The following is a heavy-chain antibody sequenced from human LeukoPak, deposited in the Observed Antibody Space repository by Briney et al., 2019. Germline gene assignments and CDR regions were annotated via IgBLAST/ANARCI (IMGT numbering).Heavy chain of an antibody. V-gene: IGHV1-2*02. Sequence: GASVKVSCKASGYTFTGYYMHWVRQAPGQGLEWMGWINPNSGGTNYAQKFQGRVTMTRDTSISTAYMELSRLRSDDTAVDYCARNYYRDSQANSWYLFFDPGGQGTLVTVSS. D-gene: IGHD6-13*01. CDR1: GYTFTGYY. J-gene: IGHJ5*02. CDR2: INPNSGGT. CDR3: ARNYYRDSQANSWYLFFDP.